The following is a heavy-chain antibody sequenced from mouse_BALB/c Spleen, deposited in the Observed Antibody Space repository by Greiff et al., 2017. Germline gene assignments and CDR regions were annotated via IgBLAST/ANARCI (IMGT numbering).Heavy chain of an antibody. V-gene: IGHV14-3*02. J-gene: IGHJ4*01. Sequence: VPLQQSGAELVKPGASVKLSCTASGFNIKDNYMHWVKPRPEQGLEWIGRIDPANGNTKYDPKFQGTATITADTSSNTADLPLSRLTSEDTAVDDGARTDFDMDYGGEGTSVTVSS. CDR3: ARTDFDMDY. CDR2: IDPANGNT. CDR1: GFNIKDNY.